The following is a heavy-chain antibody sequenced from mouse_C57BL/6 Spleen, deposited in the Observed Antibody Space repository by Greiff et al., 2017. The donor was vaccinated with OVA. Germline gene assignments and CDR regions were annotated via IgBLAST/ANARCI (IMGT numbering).Heavy chain of an antibody. D-gene: IGHD1-1*01. Sequence: VQLQQPGAELVKPGASVKLSCKASGYTFTSYWMHWVKQRPGQGLEWIGMIHPNSGSTNYNEKFKSKATLTADKSSSTAYMQLSSLTSEDSAVYYCARCTTVVAEYFDVWGTGTTVTVSS. J-gene: IGHJ1*03. CDR1: GYTFTSYW. CDR3: ARCTTVVAEYFDV. CDR2: IHPNSGST. V-gene: IGHV1-64*01.